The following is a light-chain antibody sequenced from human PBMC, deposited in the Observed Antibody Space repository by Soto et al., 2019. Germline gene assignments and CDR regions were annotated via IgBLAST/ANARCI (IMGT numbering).Light chain of an antibody. CDR3: CSYAGSYTWV. CDR1: SSDVGGYNY. V-gene: IGLV2-11*01. Sequence: QSALTQPRSVSGSPGQPVTISCTGTSSDVGGYNYVSWYQQHPGKAPKLMIYDVTKRPSGVPDRLSGSKSGNTASLTISGLQAEDEADYYCCSYAGSYTWVFGGGTKVTVL. CDR2: DVT. J-gene: IGLJ3*02.